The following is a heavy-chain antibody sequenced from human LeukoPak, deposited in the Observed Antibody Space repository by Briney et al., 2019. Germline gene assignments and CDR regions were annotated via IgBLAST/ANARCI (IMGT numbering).Heavy chain of an antibody. D-gene: IGHD3-9*01. CDR2: IYYSGST. V-gene: IGHV4-59*01. J-gene: IGHJ4*02. CDR1: GGSISNYY. Sequence: NAAETLSLTCTVSGGSISNYYMSWIRQPPGKGLEWVGYIYYSGSTNYNPSLKSRVTISVDTSKNQFSLKLSSVTAADTAVYYCASTDILTGTTFDYWGQGTLVTVSS. CDR3: ASTDILTGTTFDY.